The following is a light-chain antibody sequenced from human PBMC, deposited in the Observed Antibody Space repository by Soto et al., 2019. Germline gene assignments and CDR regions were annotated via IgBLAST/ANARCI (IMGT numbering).Light chain of an antibody. CDR2: YAS. V-gene: IGKV1-33*01. CDR1: QDIAIY. CDR3: IQYDNRATTWT. Sequence: QDIAIYFCRYQQNPGKAPNRLIYYASNLETEVPSRFSGGGSETLFTFTISILQPEDIATYYCIQYDNRATTWTFGQGTGV. J-gene: IGKJ1*01.